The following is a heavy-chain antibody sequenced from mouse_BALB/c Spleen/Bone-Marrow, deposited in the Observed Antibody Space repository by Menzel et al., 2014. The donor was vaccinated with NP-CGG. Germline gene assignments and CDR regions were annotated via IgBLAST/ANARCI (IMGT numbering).Heavy chain of an antibody. J-gene: IGHJ4*01. Sequence: VQLQQSGAELVKPGASVKPSCKASGYTFTGYWTHWVKQRPGQGLEWIGEINPSNGRTNYNEKFKSMATLTVDKSSSTAYMQLGSLTSEDSAVFYCARLIYGSSYIVDFWGQGTSVTVSS. CDR2: INPSNGRT. V-gene: IGHV1S81*02. CDR1: GYTFTGYW. D-gene: IGHD1-1*01. CDR3: ARLIYGSSYIVDF.